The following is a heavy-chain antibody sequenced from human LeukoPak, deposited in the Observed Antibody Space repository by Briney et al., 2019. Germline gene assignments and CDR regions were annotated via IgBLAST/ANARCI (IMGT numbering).Heavy chain of an antibody. CDR3: ARGGSFVEY. J-gene: IGHJ4*02. D-gene: IGHD3-10*01. CDR1: GFTFSNYE. Sequence: GGSLRLSCAASGFTFSNYEMHWVRRAPGKGLEWVSYISSGGSTVYYADSVKGRFTVPRDNAKNSLYLQMSSLRAEDTAVYYCARGGSFVEYWGQGTLVSVSS. CDR2: ISSGGSTV. V-gene: IGHV3-48*03.